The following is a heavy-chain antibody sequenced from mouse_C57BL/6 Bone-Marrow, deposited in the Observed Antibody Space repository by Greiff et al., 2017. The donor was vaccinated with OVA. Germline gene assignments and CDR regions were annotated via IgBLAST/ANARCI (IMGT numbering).Heavy chain of an antibody. J-gene: IGHJ2*01. CDR1: GFTFSDAW. V-gene: IGHV6-6*01. Sequence: EVQLQQSGGGLVQPGGSMKLSCAASGFTFSDAWMDWVRQSPEKGLEWVAEIRNKANNHASYYAESVKGRFTNSRDDSKSSVYLQMNNLRAEDTGIYYCTTKTGLDYWGQGTTLTVSS. D-gene: IGHD4-1*01. CDR3: TTKTGLDY. CDR2: IRNKANNHAS.